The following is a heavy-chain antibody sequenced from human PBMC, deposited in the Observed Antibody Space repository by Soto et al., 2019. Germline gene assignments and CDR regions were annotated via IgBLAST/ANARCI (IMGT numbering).Heavy chain of an antibody. J-gene: IGHJ6*02. CDR2: IDPSDSYT. D-gene: IGHD2-2*01. V-gene: IGHV5-10-1*01. CDR1: GYSFTSYW. CDR3: ATRGYCSSTSCPESYYYYGMDV. Sequence: PGESLKISCKGSGYSFTSYWISWVRQMPGKGLEWMGRIDPSDSYTNYSPSFQGHVTISADKSISTAYLQWSSLKASDTAMYYCATRGYCSSTSCPESYYYYGMDVCGQGTTVTVS.